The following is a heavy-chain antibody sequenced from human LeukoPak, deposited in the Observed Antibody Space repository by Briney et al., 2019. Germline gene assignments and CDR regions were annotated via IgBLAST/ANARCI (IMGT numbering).Heavy chain of an antibody. CDR1: GGSISSSSYY. D-gene: IGHD4-17*01. Sequence: SETLSLTCTVSGGSISSSSYYWGWIRQPPGKGLEWIGSIYYSGSTYYNPSLKSRVTISVDTSKNQFSLKLSSVTAADTAVYYCARADYGDYVYFDYWGQGTLVTVSS. V-gene: IGHV4-39*07. J-gene: IGHJ4*02. CDR3: ARADYGDYVYFDY. CDR2: IYYSGST.